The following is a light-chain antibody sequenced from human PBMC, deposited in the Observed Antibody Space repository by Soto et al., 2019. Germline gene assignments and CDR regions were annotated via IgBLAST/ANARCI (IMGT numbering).Light chain of an antibody. V-gene: IGKV3-15*01. CDR3: QQYNNWPRK. Sequence: IVLTQSPATLSLSPWERATLSFRASQSVSRYLAWYQQKPGQAPRLLIHGATTRATGIPARFSGSGSGTEFTLTISSLQSEDFAVYYCQQYNNWPRKFGQGTKVDIK. CDR1: QSVSRY. CDR2: GAT. J-gene: IGKJ1*01.